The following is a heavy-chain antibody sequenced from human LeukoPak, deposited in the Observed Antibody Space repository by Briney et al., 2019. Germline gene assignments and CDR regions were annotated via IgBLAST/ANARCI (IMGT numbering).Heavy chain of an antibody. CDR1: GGSFSGYY. CDR2: INHSGST. D-gene: IGHD3-10*01. CDR3: ARPTSEGSGSYWEMFDP. V-gene: IGHV4-34*01. Sequence: SETLSLTCAVYGGSFSGYYWSWIRQPPGKVLEWIGEINHSGSTNYNPSLKSRVTISVDTSKNQFSLKLSSVTAADTAVYYCARPTSEGSGSYWEMFDPWGQGTLVTVSS. J-gene: IGHJ5*02.